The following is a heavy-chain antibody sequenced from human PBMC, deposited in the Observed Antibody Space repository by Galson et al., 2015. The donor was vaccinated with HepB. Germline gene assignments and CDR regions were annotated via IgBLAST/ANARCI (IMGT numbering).Heavy chain of an antibody. J-gene: IGHJ2*01. CDR3: AKQYGAAVAENWYFDL. D-gene: IGHD6-19*01. CDR1: GFTFSSYW. CDR2: INSDGSST. Sequence: SLRLSCAASGFTFSSYWMHWVRQAPGKGLVWVSRINSDGSSTSYADSVKGRFTISRDNAKNTLYLQMNSLRAEDTAVYYCAKQYGAAVAENWYFDLWGRGTLVTVSS. V-gene: IGHV3-74*01.